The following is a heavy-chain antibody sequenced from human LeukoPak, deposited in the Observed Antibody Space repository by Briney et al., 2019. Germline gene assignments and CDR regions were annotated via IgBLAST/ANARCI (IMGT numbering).Heavy chain of an antibody. Sequence: SETLSLTCAVSGYSISSGYYRGWIRQPPGKGLEWIGSIYHSGSTYYNPSLKSRVTISVDTTKNQFSLKLSSVTAADTAVYYCAITVTMEGYYFDYWGQGTLVTASS. J-gene: IGHJ4*02. V-gene: IGHV4-38-2*01. CDR3: AITVTMEGYYFDY. CDR1: GYSISSGYY. CDR2: IYHSGST. D-gene: IGHD4-11*01.